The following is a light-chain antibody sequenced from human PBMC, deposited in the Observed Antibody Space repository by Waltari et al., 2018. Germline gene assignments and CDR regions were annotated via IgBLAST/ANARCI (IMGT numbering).Light chain of an antibody. J-gene: IGLJ3*02. CDR1: SSHLGSTP. V-gene: IGLV1-44*01. CDR2: SNN. CDR3: AAWDDSLNGPWV. Sequence: QSVLTQPPSASGTPGQTVTIPCSGSSSHLGSTPVTLYQQLPGTAPKLLIYSNNQRPSGVPDRFSGSKSGTSASLAISGLQSEDEADYYCAAWDDSLNGPWVFGGGTKLTVL.